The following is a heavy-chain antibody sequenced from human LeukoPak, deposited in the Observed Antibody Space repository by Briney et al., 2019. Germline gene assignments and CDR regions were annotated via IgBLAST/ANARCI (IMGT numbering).Heavy chain of an antibody. D-gene: IGHD5-18*01. Sequence: GGSLRLSCAASGFTFSSYWMNWFRQPPGKGLEWVANIKQDGSEKYYVDSVKGRFTISRDNAKKSLYLQMNGLRAEDTGVYYCARDPSRGYTYGYGDYWGQGILVTVSS. CDR2: IKQDGSEK. CDR1: GFTFSSYW. V-gene: IGHV3-7*01. J-gene: IGHJ4*02. CDR3: ARDPSRGYTYGYGDY.